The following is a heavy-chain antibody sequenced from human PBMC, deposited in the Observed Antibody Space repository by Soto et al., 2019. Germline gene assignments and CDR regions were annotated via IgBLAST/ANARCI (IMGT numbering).Heavy chain of an antibody. CDR3: ARDSNKYFSSRRSGFDI. V-gene: IGHV3-30-3*01. J-gene: IGHJ3*02. CDR1: GFTFNFFS. Sequence: QVQLEESGGGVVQSGRSLRLSCAASGFTFNFFSLHWVRQAPGKGLEWVAVISDVGSNKYYADFVKGRFTISRDNSKNTLYLEMNSLRTEDTAVYYCARDSNKYFSSRRSGFDIWGQGTMFTVSS. CDR2: ISDVGSNK. D-gene: IGHD3-3*01.